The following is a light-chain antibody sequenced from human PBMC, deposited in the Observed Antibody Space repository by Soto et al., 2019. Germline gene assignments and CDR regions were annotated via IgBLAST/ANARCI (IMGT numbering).Light chain of an antibody. Sequence: EIVLTQSPGTLSLCPGERATLSCRASQSVSSSYLAWYQQKPGQAPRLLIYGASSRATGIPDRFSGSGSGTDITLTISRLEPEDFAVYYCQQYGSSPGITFGQGTRLEIK. CDR3: QQYGSSPGIT. CDR1: QSVSSSY. J-gene: IGKJ5*01. V-gene: IGKV3-20*01. CDR2: GAS.